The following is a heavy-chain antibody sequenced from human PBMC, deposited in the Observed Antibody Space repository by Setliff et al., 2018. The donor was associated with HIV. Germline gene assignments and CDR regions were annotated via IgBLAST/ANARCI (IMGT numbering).Heavy chain of an antibody. CDR2: IWYNGGKT. Sequence: HPGGSLRLSCAASGFTFSSYGMHWVRQAPGKGLEWVAFIWYNGGKTYYADSVQGRFTISRDTPNHMVYLQMNNLRPEDTAVYYCVRGSDYYYFDNWGQGALVTVSS. J-gene: IGHJ4*02. CDR1: GFTFSSYG. V-gene: IGHV3-30*02. CDR3: VRGSDYYYFDN. D-gene: IGHD3-22*01.